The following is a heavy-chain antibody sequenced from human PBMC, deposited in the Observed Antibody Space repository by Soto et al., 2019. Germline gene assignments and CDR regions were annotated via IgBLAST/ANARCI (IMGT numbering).Heavy chain of an antibody. CDR3: ARDRGYCSGGRCYPGYMDV. D-gene: IGHD2-15*01. J-gene: IGHJ6*03. Sequence: GGSLRLSCAASGFPFSTYSMNWVRQVPGKGLEWVSYISSSSSTIYYTDSVKGRFTISRDNAKNSLYLQMNSLRAEDAAVYSCARDRGYCSGGRCYPGYMDVWGKGTTVTVSS. V-gene: IGHV3-48*01. CDR2: ISSSSSTI. CDR1: GFPFSTYS.